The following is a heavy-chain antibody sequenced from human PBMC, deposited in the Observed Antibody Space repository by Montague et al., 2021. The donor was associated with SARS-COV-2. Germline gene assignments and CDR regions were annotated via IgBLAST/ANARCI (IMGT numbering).Heavy chain of an antibody. CDR1: GGSISSYY. D-gene: IGHD3-10*01. CDR3: AGGSGIINFYNSGMDV. J-gene: IGHJ6*02. V-gene: IGHV4-4*07. Sequence: SETLSLTCTVSGGSISSYYWSWIRQPAGKGLGWIGRIYTSGTTNYNPSLKSRVTMSVDTSKNQFSLKLSSVTAADTAVYYCAGGSGIINFYNSGMDVWGQGTTVTVSS. CDR2: IYTSGTT.